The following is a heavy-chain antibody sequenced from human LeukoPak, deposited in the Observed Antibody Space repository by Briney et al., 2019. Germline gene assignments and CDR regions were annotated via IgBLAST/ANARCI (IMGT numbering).Heavy chain of an antibody. CDR3: ARVHVVVPAAMFYYYYYYMDV. D-gene: IGHD2-2*01. CDR2: INHSGST. J-gene: IGHJ6*03. Sequence: PSETLSLTCAVYGGSFSGYYWSWIRQPPGKGLEWIGEINHSGSTNYNPSLKSRVTISVDTSKNQFSLKLSSVTATDTAVYYCARVHVVVPAAMFYYYYYYMDVWGKGTTVTVPS. CDR1: GGSFSGYY. V-gene: IGHV4-34*01.